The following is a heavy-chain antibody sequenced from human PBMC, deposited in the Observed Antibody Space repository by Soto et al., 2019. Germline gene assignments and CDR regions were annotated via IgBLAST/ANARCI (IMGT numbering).Heavy chain of an antibody. CDR3: ARDDGSGYYRISDY. V-gene: IGHV1-46*01. Sequence: ASVKVSCKASGYTFTSYHMHWVRQAPGQGLEWMGIINPSGGSTTYAQKFQGRVTMTRDTSTSTVYMELSSLRSEDTAVYYCARDDGSGYYRISDYCDQGPLCTVSS. CDR1: GYTFTSYH. D-gene: IGHD3-22*01. J-gene: IGHJ4*02. CDR2: INPSGGST.